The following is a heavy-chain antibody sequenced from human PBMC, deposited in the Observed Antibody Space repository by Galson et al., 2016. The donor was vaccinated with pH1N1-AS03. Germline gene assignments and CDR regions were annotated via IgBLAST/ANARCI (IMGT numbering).Heavy chain of an antibody. CDR3: ARSTLMWHREYHLDY. Sequence: QSGAEVKKPGESLRISCQASGYSFSRYWIAWVRQLPGKGLEFMGVIYPDDSDTRYSPSFQGQVTISVDTSINTAFLQWSSLKASDTGTYFCARSTLMWHREYHLDYWGQGVRVTASA. D-gene: IGHD2-2*01. CDR2: IYPDDSDT. V-gene: IGHV5-51*01. J-gene: IGHJ4*02. CDR1: GYSFSRYW.